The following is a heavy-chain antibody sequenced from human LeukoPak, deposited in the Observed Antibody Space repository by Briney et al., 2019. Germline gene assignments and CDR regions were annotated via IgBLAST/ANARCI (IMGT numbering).Heavy chain of an antibody. Sequence: GGTLRLSCAASGFTFSSYGMSWVRQAPGKGLEWVSAISGSGGSTYYADSVKGRFTISRDNSKNALYLQMNSLRAEDTAVYYCAKDAPMADWLVPEYWGQGTLVTVSS. V-gene: IGHV3-23*01. CDR1: GFTFSSYG. CDR2: ISGSGGST. D-gene: IGHD6-19*01. J-gene: IGHJ4*02. CDR3: AKDAPMADWLVPEY.